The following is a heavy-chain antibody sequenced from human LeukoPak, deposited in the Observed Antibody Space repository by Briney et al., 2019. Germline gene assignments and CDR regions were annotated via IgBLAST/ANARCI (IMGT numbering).Heavy chain of an antibody. CDR1: GDSFKNYY. CDR2: INHGGLT. Sequence: SETLSLTCAVYGDSFKNYYWTWIRQSPEKGLEWIGEINHGGLTSYNPSLESRLTLLVDTSKNQFSLNLRSVTAADTAVYFCARARAFVWGSYRYIPYYFDPWGQGTLVTVSS. D-gene: IGHD3-16*02. CDR3: ARARAFVWGSYRYIPYYFDP. V-gene: IGHV4-34*01. J-gene: IGHJ5*02.